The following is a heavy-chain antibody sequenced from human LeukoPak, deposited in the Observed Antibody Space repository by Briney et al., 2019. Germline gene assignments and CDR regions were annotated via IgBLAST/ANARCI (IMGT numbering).Heavy chain of an antibody. V-gene: IGHV1-69*05. CDR2: IIPIFGTA. CDR1: GGTFSSYA. CDR3: ARDVVPAAKNDYYYYYMDV. Sequence: SVKVSCKASGGTFSSYAISWVRQAPGQGLEWMGRIIPIFGTANYAQKFQGRVTITTDESTSTAYMELSSLRSEDTAVYYCARDVVPAAKNDYYYYYMDVWGKGTTVTVSS. D-gene: IGHD2-2*01. J-gene: IGHJ6*03.